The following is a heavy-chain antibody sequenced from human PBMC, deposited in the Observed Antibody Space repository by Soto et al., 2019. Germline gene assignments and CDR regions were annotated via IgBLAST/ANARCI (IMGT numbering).Heavy chain of an antibody. J-gene: IGHJ4*02. CDR1: VFTFSSYE. V-gene: IGHV3-48*03. CDR3: ARGDASGY. Sequence: PGGSLRLSCVASVFTFSSYEMNWVRQAPGKGLQWVSYIDISGSAIYYADSVKGRFTISRDNAKNSLYLQMNSLRAEDTALYYCARGDASGYWGQGTLVTVSS. CDR2: IDISGSAI. D-gene: IGHD2-2*01.